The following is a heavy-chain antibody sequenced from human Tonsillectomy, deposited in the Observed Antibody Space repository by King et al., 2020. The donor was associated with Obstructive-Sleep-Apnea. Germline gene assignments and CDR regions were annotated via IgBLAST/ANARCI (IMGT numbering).Heavy chain of an antibody. D-gene: IGHD3-9*01. V-gene: IGHV4-59*01. CDR1: GGSISNYF. CDR3: AGTPAIHAILTGYYAYFDS. Sequence: QLQESGPGLVKPSETLSLTCTVSGGSISNYFWSWIRQPPGKGLEWIGYIYYSGSTNYNPSLKSRIIISVDTSKNQFSLKLSSVTAADTAVYFCAGTPAIHAILTGYYAYFDSWGQGTPVTVSS. J-gene: IGHJ4*02. CDR2: IYYSGST.